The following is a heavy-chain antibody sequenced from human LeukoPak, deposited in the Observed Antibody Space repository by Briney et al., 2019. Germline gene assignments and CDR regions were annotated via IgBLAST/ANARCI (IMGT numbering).Heavy chain of an antibody. J-gene: IGHJ6*03. Sequence: GGSLRLSCAASGFTFSSYAMSWVRQAPGKGLEWVSAISGSGGSTYYADSVKGRFTISRDNSKNTLYLQMNSLRAEDTAIYYCARDPYSGSYGDYYYYYMDVWGKGTTVTISS. CDR3: ARDPYSGSYGDYYYYYMDV. CDR1: GFTFSSYA. D-gene: IGHD1-26*01. CDR2: ISGSGGST. V-gene: IGHV3-23*01.